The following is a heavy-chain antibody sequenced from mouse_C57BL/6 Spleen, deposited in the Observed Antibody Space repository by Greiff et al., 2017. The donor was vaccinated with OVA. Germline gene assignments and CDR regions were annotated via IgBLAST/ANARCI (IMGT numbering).Heavy chain of an antibody. D-gene: IGHD2-1*01. CDR1: GYSITSGYY. CDR3: AREGTRGNYLYYAMDY. CDR2: ISYDGSN. Sequence: EVQLQQSGPGLVKPSQSLSLTCSVTGYSITSGYYWNWIRQFPGNKLEWMGYISYDGSNNYNPSLKNRISITRYTSKNQFFLKLNSVTTEDTATYYCAREGTRGNYLYYAMDYWGQGTSVTVSS. J-gene: IGHJ4*01. V-gene: IGHV3-6*01.